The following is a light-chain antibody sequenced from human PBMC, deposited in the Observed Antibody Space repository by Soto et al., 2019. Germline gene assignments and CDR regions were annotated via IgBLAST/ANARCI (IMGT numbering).Light chain of an antibody. CDR1: QSVSSSF. V-gene: IGKV3-20*01. CDR2: GAS. Sequence: EIVLTQSPGTLSLSPGERATLSCRASQSVSSSFLAWYQQKPGQAPRLLIYGASSRATGIPDRFSGSGSGTDFTLTISRLEPEDFAVYYCQQYDSSPLTFGGGNKLEIK. J-gene: IGKJ4*01. CDR3: QQYDSSPLT.